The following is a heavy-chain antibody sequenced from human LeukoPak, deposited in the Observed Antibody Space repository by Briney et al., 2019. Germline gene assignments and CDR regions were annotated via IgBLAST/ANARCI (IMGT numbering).Heavy chain of an antibody. CDR2: ISYDGSNK. Sequence: QPGRSLRLSCAASGFTFSSYAMHWIRQAPGKGLEWAAVISYDGSNKYYADSVKGRFTISRDNSKNTLYLQMNSLRAEDTAVYYCARTPYYYDSSGYQYYYYGMDVWGQGTTVTVSS. CDR1: GFTFSSYA. D-gene: IGHD3-22*01. J-gene: IGHJ6*02. V-gene: IGHV3-30*04. CDR3: ARTPYYYDSSGYQYYYYGMDV.